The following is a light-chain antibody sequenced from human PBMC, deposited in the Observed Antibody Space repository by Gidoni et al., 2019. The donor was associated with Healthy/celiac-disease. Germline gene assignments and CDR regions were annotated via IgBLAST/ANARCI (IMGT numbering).Light chain of an antibody. CDR3: SSYTSSTPYV. CDR1: SSDVGGYDY. CDR2: EVS. V-gene: IGLV2-14*01. Sequence: QSALTQPASVSGSPGQSITISCTGTSSDVGGYDYVSWYQHHPGKAPKLMIYEVSNRPSGVSNRFSGSKSGNTASLTISGLQAEDEADYYCSSYTSSTPYVIGSGTKVTVL. J-gene: IGLJ1*01.